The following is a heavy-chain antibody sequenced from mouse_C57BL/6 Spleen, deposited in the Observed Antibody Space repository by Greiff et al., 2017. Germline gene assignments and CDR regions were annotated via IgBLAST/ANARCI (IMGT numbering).Heavy chain of an antibody. CDR3: VLWLIRYYAMDY. CDR2: TYWDDAK. V-gene: IGHV8-12*01. CDR1: GFSLSTSGMG. J-gene: IGHJ4*01. Sequence: QVQLKESGPGILQSSQTLSLTCSSSGFSLSTSGMGVSWIRQPSGKGLVWLAHTYWDDAKRYNPSLKSPLTISKDTSRDHVFLKITSVDNTETAKYDWVLWLIRYYAMDYWGQGTSGTVSS. D-gene: IGHD2-2*01.